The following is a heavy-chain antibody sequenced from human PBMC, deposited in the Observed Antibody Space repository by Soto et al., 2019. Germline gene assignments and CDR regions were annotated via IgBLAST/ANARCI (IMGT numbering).Heavy chain of an antibody. J-gene: IGHJ5*02. CDR2: MSGSGGTT. D-gene: IGHD3-10*01. CDR3: ARDEDGLGSYYKGPYDP. Sequence: GGSLRLSCAASGFTFSSYAMSWVRQAPGKGLEWVSAMSGSGGTTYYADSVKGRFTISRDNSKNTLHLQMDSLRAEDTAIYYCARDEDGLGSYYKGPYDPWGQGTLVTVSS. CDR1: GFTFSSYA. V-gene: IGHV3-23*01.